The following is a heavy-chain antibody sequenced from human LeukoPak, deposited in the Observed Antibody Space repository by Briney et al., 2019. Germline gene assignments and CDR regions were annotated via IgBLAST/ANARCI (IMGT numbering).Heavy chain of an antibody. CDR2: ISGSGGST. CDR3: AKGVVPAAYYYYYYGMDV. J-gene: IGHJ6*02. Sequence: GGSLRLSCAASGFTFSSYAMSWVRQAPGKGLEWVSAISGSGGSTYYADSVKGRFTISRDNSKNTLYLQMNSLGAEDTAVYYCAKGVVPAAYYYYYYGMDVWGQGTTVTVSS. V-gene: IGHV3-23*01. CDR1: GFTFSSYA. D-gene: IGHD2-2*01.